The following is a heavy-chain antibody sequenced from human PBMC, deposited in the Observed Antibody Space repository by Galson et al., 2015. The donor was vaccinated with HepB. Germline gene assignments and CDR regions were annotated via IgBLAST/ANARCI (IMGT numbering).Heavy chain of an antibody. CDR1: GFTVSSNY. V-gene: IGHV3-66*01. CDR3: ARDMTGSGSYKGEYFDY. J-gene: IGHJ4*02. CDR2: IYSGGST. Sequence: SLRLSCAASGFTVSSNYMSWVRQAPGKGLEWVSVIYSGGSTYYADSVKGRFTISRDNSKNTLYLQMNSLRAEDTAVYYCARDMTGSGSYKGEYFDYWGQGTLVTVSS. D-gene: IGHD3-10*01.